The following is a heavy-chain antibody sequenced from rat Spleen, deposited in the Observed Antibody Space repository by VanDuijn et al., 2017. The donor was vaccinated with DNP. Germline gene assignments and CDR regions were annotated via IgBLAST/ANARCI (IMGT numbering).Heavy chain of an antibody. Sequence: EVQLVESGGDLVQPGRSLKLSCVASGFTFNNYWMTWIRQVPGKGLEWVASITSSGGSTYYPDSVKGRFTISRDNAKSTLYLQMDSLRSEETATYYCARPTYPGMGYFAYWGQGVMVTVSS. V-gene: IGHV5-31*01. CDR1: GFTFNNYW. D-gene: IGHD1-4*01. CDR3: ARPTYPGMGYFAY. J-gene: IGHJ2*01. CDR2: ITSSGGST.